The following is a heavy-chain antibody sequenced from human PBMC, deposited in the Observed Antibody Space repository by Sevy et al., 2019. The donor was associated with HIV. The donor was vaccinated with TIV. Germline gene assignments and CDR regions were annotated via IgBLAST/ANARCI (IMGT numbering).Heavy chain of an antibody. CDR3: AKSPVPTRYYDFWSGYFHAHFDY. V-gene: IGHV3-23*01. Sequence: GGSLRLSCAASGFTFSSYDMSWVRQAPGKGLEWVSAISGSGGSTYYADSVKGRFTISRDNSKNTLYLQMNSLRAEDTAVYYCAKSPVPTRYYDFWSGYFHAHFDYWGQGTLVTVSS. CDR1: GFTFSSYD. J-gene: IGHJ4*02. D-gene: IGHD3-3*01. CDR2: ISGSGGST.